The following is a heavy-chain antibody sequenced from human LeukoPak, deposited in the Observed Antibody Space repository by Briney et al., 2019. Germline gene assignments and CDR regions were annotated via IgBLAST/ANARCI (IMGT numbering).Heavy chain of an antibody. CDR3: ARARGVSTGYRPIDY. V-gene: IGHV3-33*01. D-gene: IGHD3-22*01. J-gene: IGHJ4*02. CDR2: IWYNGSNK. CDR1: GFTFSTSG. Sequence: GGSLRLSCAASGFTFSTSGMHWVRQAPGKGLEWVAVIWYNGSNKHYAESVKGRFSISRDNSKSTLYLQMNSLRAEDTAVYYCARARGVSTGYRPIDYWGQGTLVTVSS.